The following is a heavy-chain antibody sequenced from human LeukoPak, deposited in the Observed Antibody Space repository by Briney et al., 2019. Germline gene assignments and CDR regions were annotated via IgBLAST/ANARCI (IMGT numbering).Heavy chain of an antibody. D-gene: IGHD6-13*01. V-gene: IGHV4-59*08. Sequence: SETLSLTCTVSGGSINPYYWSWIRQPPGKGLEWIGYIYYSGSTNYNPSLKSRVTISVDTSKNQFSLKLSSVTAADTAVYYCARSPGYSSSWYYFDYWGQGTLVTVSS. J-gene: IGHJ4*02. CDR1: GGSINPYY. CDR3: ARSPGYSSSWYYFDY. CDR2: IYYSGST.